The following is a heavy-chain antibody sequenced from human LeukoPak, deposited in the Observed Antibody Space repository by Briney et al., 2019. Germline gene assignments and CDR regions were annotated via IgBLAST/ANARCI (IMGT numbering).Heavy chain of an antibody. D-gene: IGHD3-10*01. Sequence: GGSLRLSCAASGFTFSIYAMHWVRQAPGKGLEWVAVISNDGSDKYYADSVKGRFTISRDNSKNTLYLQMNSLRAQDTAVYYCGRSDIILVRGAPVGGWGQGTLVTVSS. CDR2: ISNDGSDK. J-gene: IGHJ4*02. CDR3: GRSDIILVRGAPVGG. V-gene: IGHV3-30*04. CDR1: GFTFSIYA.